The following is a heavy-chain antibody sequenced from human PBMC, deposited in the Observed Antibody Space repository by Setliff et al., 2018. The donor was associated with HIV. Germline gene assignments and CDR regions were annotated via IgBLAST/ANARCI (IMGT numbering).Heavy chain of an antibody. CDR2: IIPILGIA. D-gene: IGHD2-2*01. J-gene: IGHJ4*02. V-gene: IGHV1-69*10. Sequence: ASVKVSCKASGGTFRSHEISWVRQAPGQGLEWMGGIIPILGIANYAQKFQGRVTITTDESTSTAYMELRSLRSDDTAVYYCARGYCSSTSCYGIYYFDNWGQGTPVTVSS. CDR1: GGTFRSHE. CDR3: ARGYCSSTSCYGIYYFDN.